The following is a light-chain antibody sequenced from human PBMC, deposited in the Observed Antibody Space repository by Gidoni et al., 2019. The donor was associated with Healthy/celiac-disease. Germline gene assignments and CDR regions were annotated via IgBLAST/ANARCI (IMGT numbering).Light chain of an antibody. CDR3: QQSYTTPWT. CDR2: GAS. CDR1: QSISSY. Sequence: DIHITQSPSSLSASVGDRVTITRRASQSISSYLHWYQQKPGKAPKLLIYGASSLQSGVPSRFSGSGSGTDFTLTISSLQPEDFATYYCQQSYTTPWTFGQGTKVEIK. V-gene: IGKV1-39*01. J-gene: IGKJ1*01.